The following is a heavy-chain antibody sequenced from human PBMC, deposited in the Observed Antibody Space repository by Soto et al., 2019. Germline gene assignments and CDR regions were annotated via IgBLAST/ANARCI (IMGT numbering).Heavy chain of an antibody. Sequence: QVQLVQSGAEVKKPGASVKVSCKASGYTFTNYDINWVRQATGQGLEWMGWMNPNSGDTGYAQKFQGRVTMTRDTSISTAYMELSSLTPEDTAVYYCARGGKYTYVGFNPWGQGTLVTVSS. V-gene: IGHV1-8*01. CDR2: MNPNSGDT. CDR3: ARGGKYTYVGFNP. D-gene: IGHD5-18*01. J-gene: IGHJ5*02. CDR1: GYTFTNYD.